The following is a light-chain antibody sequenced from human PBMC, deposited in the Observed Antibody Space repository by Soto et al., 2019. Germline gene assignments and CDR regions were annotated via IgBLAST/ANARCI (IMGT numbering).Light chain of an antibody. V-gene: IGLV2-8*01. J-gene: IGLJ2*01. CDR3: SSYAGKGV. CDR2: EVS. Sequence: QSALTQPPSASGSPGQSVTISCTGTSSDVGDYNYVSWYQQHPGEAPKLMIYEVSKRPSGVPDRFSGSKSGNTASLTVSGLQAEDEADYYCSSYAGKGVFGGGTKLTVL. CDR1: SSDVGDYNY.